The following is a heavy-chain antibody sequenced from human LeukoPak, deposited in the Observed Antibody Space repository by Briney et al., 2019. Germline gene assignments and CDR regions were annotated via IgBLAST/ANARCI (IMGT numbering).Heavy chain of an antibody. CDR3: ASARWSGQSADFDY. CDR1: GYTFTSYD. Sequence: ASVKVSCKASGYTFTSYDINWVRQATGQGLEWMGWMNPNSGNTGYAQKFQGRVTMTRDTSISTAYMELSGLRSDDTAVYYCASARWSGQSADFDYWGQGTLVTVSS. CDR2: MNPNSGNT. J-gene: IGHJ4*02. D-gene: IGHD2-15*01. V-gene: IGHV1-8*02.